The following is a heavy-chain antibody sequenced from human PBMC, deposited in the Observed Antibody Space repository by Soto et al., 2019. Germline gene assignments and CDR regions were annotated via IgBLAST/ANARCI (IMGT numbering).Heavy chain of an antibody. V-gene: IGHV3-30*18. CDR2: ISYDGSNK. CDR1: GFTFSSYA. J-gene: IGHJ5*02. CDR3: AKDRGTNGVDWFDP. Sequence: PGGSRRLSCAASGFTFSSYAMHGFRQAPGKGLEWVAVISYDGSNKYYADSVKGRFTISRDNSKNTLYLQMNSLRAEDTAVYYCAKDRGTNGVDWFDPWGQGTLVTVSS. D-gene: IGHD2-8*01.